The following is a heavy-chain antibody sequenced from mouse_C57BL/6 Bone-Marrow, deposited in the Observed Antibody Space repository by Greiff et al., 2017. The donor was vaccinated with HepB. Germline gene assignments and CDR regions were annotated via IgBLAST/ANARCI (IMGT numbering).Heavy chain of an antibody. CDR2: INYDGSST. Sequence: EVHLVESEGGLVQPGSSMKLSCTASGFTFSDYYMAWVRQVPEKGLEWVANINYDGSSTYYLDSLKSRFIISRDNAKNILYLQMSSLKSEDTATYYCARVLTTVVAFYAMDYWGQGTSVTVSS. CDR3: ARVLTTVVAFYAMDY. D-gene: IGHD1-1*01. CDR1: GFTFSDYY. V-gene: IGHV5-16*01. J-gene: IGHJ4*01.